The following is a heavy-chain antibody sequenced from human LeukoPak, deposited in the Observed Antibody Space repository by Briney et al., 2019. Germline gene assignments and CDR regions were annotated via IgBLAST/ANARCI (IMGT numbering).Heavy chain of an antibody. Sequence: SQTLSLTCTVSGGSIRSGDYYWSWIRQPPGKGLEWIGYIYYSRSTYYNPSFKSRFTISVDTSKNRFSLRLTSVTAADTAVYYCARGENYYDSSGYYFDSWGQGTLVTVSS. CDR1: GGSIRSGDYY. CDR2: IYYSRST. CDR3: ARGENYYDSSGYYFDS. J-gene: IGHJ4*02. V-gene: IGHV4-30-4*08. D-gene: IGHD3-22*01.